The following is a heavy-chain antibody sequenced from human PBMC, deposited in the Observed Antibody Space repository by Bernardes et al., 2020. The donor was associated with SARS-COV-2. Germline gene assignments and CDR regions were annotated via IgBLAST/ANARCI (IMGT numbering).Heavy chain of an antibody. CDR3: ARDQSLYDSLRFDY. Sequence: VWSLSRSCVASGFTFSSYAMHWVRQAPGKGLEWVAVISYDGSNKYYADSVKGRFTISRDNSKNTLYLQIDSLRGDDSAMYYCARDQSLYDSLRFDYWGQGTLVTVSS. D-gene: IGHD3-16*02. CDR2: ISYDGSNK. J-gene: IGHJ4*02. CDR1: GFTFSSYA. V-gene: IGHV3-30-3*01.